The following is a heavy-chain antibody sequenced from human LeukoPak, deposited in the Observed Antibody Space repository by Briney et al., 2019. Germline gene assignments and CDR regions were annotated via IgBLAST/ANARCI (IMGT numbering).Heavy chain of an antibody. CDR2: IYYSGST. CDR3: ARARGATIFQSAFDI. D-gene: IGHD5-24*01. V-gene: IGHV4-30-4*01. J-gene: IGHJ3*02. Sequence: PSQTLSLTCTVSGGSISSGDYYWSWIRQPPGKGLEWIVYIYYSGSTYYNPSLKSRVTISVDTSKNQFSLKLGSVTAADTAVYYCARARGATIFQSAFDIWGQGTMVTVSS. CDR1: GGSISSGDYY.